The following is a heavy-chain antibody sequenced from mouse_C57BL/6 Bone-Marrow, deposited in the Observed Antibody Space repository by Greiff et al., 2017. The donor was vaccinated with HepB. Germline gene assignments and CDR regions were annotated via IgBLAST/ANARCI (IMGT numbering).Heavy chain of an antibody. CDR1: GYTFTSYW. CDR3: AREPWYFDV. Sequence: VQLQQSGAELVKPGASVKLSCKASGYTFTSYWMHWVKQRPGQGLEWIGMIHPNSGITNYNEKFKSKATLTVDKSSSTAYMQLSSLTSEDSAVYYCAREPWYFDVWGTGTTVTVSS. J-gene: IGHJ1*03. CDR2: IHPNSGIT. V-gene: IGHV1-64*01.